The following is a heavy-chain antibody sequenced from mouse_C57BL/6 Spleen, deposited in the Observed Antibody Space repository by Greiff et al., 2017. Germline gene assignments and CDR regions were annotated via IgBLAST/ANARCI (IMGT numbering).Heavy chain of an antibody. CDR1: GYTFTEYT. D-gene: IGHD2-12*01. CDR3: SRHEERGLHYILSAWYAY. Sequence: QVQLQQSGAELVKPGASVKLSCKASGYTFTEYTIHWVKQRSGQGLEWIGWFYPGSGSIKYNEKFKDKATLTADKSSSTVYMELSRLTSEDSAVYFCSRHEERGLHYILSAWYAYWGQGTLVTVSA. V-gene: IGHV1-62-2*01. CDR2: FYPGSGSI. J-gene: IGHJ3*01.